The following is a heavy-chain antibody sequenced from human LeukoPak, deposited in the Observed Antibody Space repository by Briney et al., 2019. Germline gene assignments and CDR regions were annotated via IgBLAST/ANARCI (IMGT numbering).Heavy chain of an antibody. V-gene: IGHV4-39*01. Sequence: SETLSLTCTVSGGSISSRSYYWGWIRQPPGKGLEWIGSISYSGSTYYNPSLKSRVTISVDTSKNQFSLKLSSVTAADTAVYYCARLYVTTIFGVVNWFDPWGQGTLVTVSS. J-gene: IGHJ5*02. CDR2: ISYSGST. CDR3: ARLYVTTIFGVVNWFDP. CDR1: GGSISSRSYY. D-gene: IGHD3-3*01.